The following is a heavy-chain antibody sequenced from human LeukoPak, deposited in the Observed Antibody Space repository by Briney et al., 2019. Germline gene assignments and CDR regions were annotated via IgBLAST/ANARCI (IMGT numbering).Heavy chain of an antibody. V-gene: IGHV3-23*01. J-gene: IGHJ4*02. Sequence: GGSLRLSCAASGFSFSSYAMSWVRQAPGKGLEWVSGISGSGGSTYYADSVKGRFTISRDNSKNTLYLQMNSLRAEDTAVYYRAKITAANVWGTYRFDYWGQGTLVTVSS. CDR2: ISGSGGST. CDR3: AKITAANVWGTYRFDY. D-gene: IGHD3-16*02. CDR1: GFSFSSYA.